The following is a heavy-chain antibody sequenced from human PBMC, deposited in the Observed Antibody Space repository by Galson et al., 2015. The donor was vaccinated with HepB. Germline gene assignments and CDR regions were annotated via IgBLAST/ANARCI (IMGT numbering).Heavy chain of an antibody. CDR2: IYYSGST. Sequence: ETLSLTCTVSGGSISSYYWSWIRQPPGKGLEWIGYIYYSGSTNYNPSLKSRVTISVDTSKNQFSLKLSSVTAADTAVYYCARGVSRFLEWPIARFRAFDIWGQGTMVTVSS. J-gene: IGHJ3*02. CDR3: ARGVSRFLEWPIARFRAFDI. CDR1: GGSISSYY. D-gene: IGHD3-3*01. V-gene: IGHV4-59*01.